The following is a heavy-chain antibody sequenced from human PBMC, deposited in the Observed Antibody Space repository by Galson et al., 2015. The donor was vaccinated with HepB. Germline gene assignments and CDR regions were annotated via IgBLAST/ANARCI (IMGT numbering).Heavy chain of an antibody. CDR1: GYTFVDYG. Sequence: SVKVSCKASGYTFVDYGLSWVRQAPGQGLEWMGWISAYSGNTNYAQEFQDRVTMTRDTSTSTVYMELRSLRSDDTAVYYCARDYSMSTRKWFDPWGQGTLVTVSS. CDR3: ARDYSMSTRKWFDP. CDR2: ISAYSGNT. V-gene: IGHV1-18*01. J-gene: IGHJ5*02. D-gene: IGHD2-2*01.